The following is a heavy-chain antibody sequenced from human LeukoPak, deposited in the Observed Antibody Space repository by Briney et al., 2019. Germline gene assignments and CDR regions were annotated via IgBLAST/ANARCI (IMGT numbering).Heavy chain of an antibody. CDR3: ARDISQLWYFDY. CDR1: GGTFSSYT. CDR2: IIPILGIA. D-gene: IGHD5-18*01. J-gene: IGHJ4*02. V-gene: IGHV1-69*04. Sequence: SAKVSCKASGGTFSSYTISWVRQAPGQGLEWMGRIIPILGIANYAQKFQGRVTITADKSTSTAYMELSSLRSEDTAVYYCARDISQLWYFDYWGQGTLVTVSS.